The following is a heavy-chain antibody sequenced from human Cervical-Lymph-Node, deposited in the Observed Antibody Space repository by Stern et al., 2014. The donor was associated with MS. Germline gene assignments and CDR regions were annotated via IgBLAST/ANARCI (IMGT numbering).Heavy chain of an antibody. J-gene: IGHJ4*02. CDR1: GDSITSSSYY. V-gene: IGHV4-39*01. CDR2: IYYSGTP. D-gene: IGHD3-9*01. Sequence: QLQESGPGLVKPSETLSLTCTVSGDSITSSSYYWGWIRQPPGKGLEWIGAIYYSGTPHYTPPPKSRVTMPGTTPKTQFSLNPSSLTAADTAVYYCARSFPHYDILAGNRDINFDSWGQGTLVTVSS. CDR3: ARSFPHYDILAGNRDINFDS.